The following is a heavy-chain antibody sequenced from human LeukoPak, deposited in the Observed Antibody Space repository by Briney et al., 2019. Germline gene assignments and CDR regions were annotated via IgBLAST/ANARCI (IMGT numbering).Heavy chain of an antibody. D-gene: IGHD3-22*01. CDR3: ARAPTSYYYDSSGYLAFDY. J-gene: IGHJ4*02. CDR2: INHSGST. CDR1: GGSFSGYY. V-gene: IGHV4-34*01. Sequence: SETLSLTCAVYGGSFSGYYWSWIRQPPGKGLEWIGEINHSGSTNYNPSLKSRVTISVDTSKNQFSLKLSSVTAADTAVYYCARAPTSYYYDSSGYLAFDYWGQGTLVTVSS.